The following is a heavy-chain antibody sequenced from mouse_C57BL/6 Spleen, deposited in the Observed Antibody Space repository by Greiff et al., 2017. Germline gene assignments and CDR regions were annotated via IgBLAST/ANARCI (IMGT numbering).Heavy chain of an antibody. CDR1: GYTFTSYW. D-gene: IGHD3-2*02. CDR2: IDPSDSYT. V-gene: IGHV1-50*01. J-gene: IGHJ2*01. Sequence: VQLQQPGAELVKPGASVKLSCKASGYTFTSYWMQWVKQRPGQGLEWIGEIDPSDSYTNYNQKFKGKATLTVDTSSSTAYMQLSSLTSEDSAVYYCAREELRQYSFDYWGQGTTLTVSS. CDR3: AREELRQYSFDY.